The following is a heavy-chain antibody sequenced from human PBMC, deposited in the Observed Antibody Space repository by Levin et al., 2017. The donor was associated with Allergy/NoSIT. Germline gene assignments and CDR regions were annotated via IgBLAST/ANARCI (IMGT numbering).Heavy chain of an antibody. Sequence: ETLSLTCAASGFTFSSSAMSWVRQAPGMGLEWVSSISISGGSTYYADSVKGRFTISRDNSKNTLYMQMNGLRDEDTAIYFCAKGFRGCSGGSCYFHKWGQGTLVTVSS. CDR1: GFTFSSSA. J-gene: IGHJ4*02. D-gene: IGHD2-15*01. V-gene: IGHV3-23*01. CDR2: ISISGGST. CDR3: AKGFRGCSGGSCYFHK.